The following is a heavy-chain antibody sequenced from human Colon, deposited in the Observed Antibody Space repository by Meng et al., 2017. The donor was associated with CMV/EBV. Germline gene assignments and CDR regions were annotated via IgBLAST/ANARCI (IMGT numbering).Heavy chain of an antibody. D-gene: IGHD4-11*01. CDR2: IKQDGSQK. CDR1: GFTFSDFW. J-gene: IGHJ4*02. CDR3: AREGYSNFDY. V-gene: IGHV3-7*01. Sequence: GESLKISCAASGFTFSDFWMSWVRQLPGKGLEWVANIKQDGSQKHYVDSVEGRLTISRDNSNNTLWLQMHSLRPEDTALYYCAREGYSNFDYWGQGTLVTVSS.